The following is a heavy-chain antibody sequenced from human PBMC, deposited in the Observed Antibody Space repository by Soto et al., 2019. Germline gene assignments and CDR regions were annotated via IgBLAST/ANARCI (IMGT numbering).Heavy chain of an antibody. J-gene: IGHJ6*02. Sequence: QPEGRRGGSGATSGFTSNSYTKSWVRQAPGKRLEWVSAISGSGGSTYYADSVKGRFTISRDNSKYTLYLQMNSLRAEDTAVYYCAKDLGYGDNSYFYCGMDVWGQGTTVTVSS. CDR3: AKDLGYGDNSYFYCGMDV. D-gene: IGHD4-17*01. V-gene: IGHV3-23*01. CDR2: ISGSGGST. CDR1: GFTSNSYT.